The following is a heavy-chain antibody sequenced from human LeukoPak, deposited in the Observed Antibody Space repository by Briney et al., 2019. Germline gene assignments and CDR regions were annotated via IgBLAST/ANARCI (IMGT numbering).Heavy chain of an antibody. V-gene: IGHV3-33*06. J-gene: IGHJ4*02. D-gene: IGHD1-26*01. CDR1: GFTFSSYG. CDR2: IWYDGSNK. Sequence: GGSLRLSXAASGFTFSSYGMHWVRQAPGKGLEWVAVIWYDGSNKYYADSVKGRFTISRDNSKNTLYLQMNSLRAEDTAVYYCAKSVGATTAGRHDYWGQGTLVTVSS. CDR3: AKSVGATTAGRHDY.